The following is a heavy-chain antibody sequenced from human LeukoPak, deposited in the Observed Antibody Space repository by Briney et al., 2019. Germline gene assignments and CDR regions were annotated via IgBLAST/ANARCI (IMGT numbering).Heavy chain of an antibody. Sequence: ASVKVSCKASGYTFTGYYMHWVRQAPGQGLEWMGWINPNSGGTNYAQKFQGRVTMTRDTSISTAYMELSRLRSDDTAVYYCAGAIEGYSYGPPWVDYWGQGTLVTVSS. J-gene: IGHJ4*02. V-gene: IGHV1-2*02. CDR2: INPNSGGT. CDR1: GYTFTGYY. CDR3: AGAIEGYSYGPPWVDY. D-gene: IGHD5-18*01.